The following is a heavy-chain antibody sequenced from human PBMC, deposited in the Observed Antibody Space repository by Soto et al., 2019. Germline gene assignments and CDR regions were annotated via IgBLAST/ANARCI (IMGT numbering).Heavy chain of an antibody. CDR3: ARYPTVEYSSGWYYFDY. J-gene: IGHJ4*02. CDR1: GYTFTSYG. V-gene: IGHV1-18*01. CDR2: ISAYNGNT. D-gene: IGHD6-19*01. Sequence: QVQLVQSGAEVKKPGASVKVSCKASGYTFTSYGISWVRQAPGQGLEWMGWISAYNGNTNYAQKLQGSVTMTTDTSTSTAYMELRSLRSDDTVVYYCARYPTVEYSSGWYYFDYWGQGTLVTVSS.